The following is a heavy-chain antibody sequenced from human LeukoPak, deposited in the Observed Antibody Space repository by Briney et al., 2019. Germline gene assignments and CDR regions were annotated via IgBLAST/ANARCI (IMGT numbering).Heavy chain of an antibody. J-gene: IGHJ4*02. CDR3: ARGAPYSGDFDY. D-gene: IGHD3-10*01. V-gene: IGHV4-30-2*01. Sequence: SQTLSLTCAVSGGSISSGGYSWSWIRQPPGTGLEWIGYIYHSGSTYYNPSLKSRVTISVDRSKNQFSLKLSSVTTADTAVYYCARGAPYSGDFDYWGQGTLVTVSS. CDR2: IYHSGST. CDR1: GGSISSGGYS.